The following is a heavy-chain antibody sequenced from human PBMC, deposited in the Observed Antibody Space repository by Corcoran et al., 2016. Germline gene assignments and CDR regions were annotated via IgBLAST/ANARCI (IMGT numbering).Heavy chain of an antibody. J-gene: IGHJ6*02. CDR3: ARGSVYYYDSSGYSTGGMDV. CDR1: GYTFTSYD. D-gene: IGHD3-22*01. V-gene: IGHV1-8*01. Sequence: QVQLVQSGAGVKKPGASVKVSCKASGYTFTSYDINWVRQATGQGLEWMGWMNPNSGNTGYAHKFQGRVTMTRNTSISKAYMELSSLRSEDTAVYYCARGSVYYYDSSGYSTGGMDVWGQGTTVTVSS. CDR2: MNPNSGNT.